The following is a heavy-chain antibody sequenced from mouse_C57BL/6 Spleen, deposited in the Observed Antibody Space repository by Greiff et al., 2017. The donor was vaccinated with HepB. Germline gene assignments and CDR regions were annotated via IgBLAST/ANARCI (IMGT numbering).Heavy chain of an antibody. CDR2: ISDGGSYT. V-gene: IGHV5-4*01. CDR1: GFTFSSYA. Sequence: DVMLVESGGGLVKPGGSLKLSCAASGFTFSSYAMSWVRQTPEKRLEWVATISDGGSYTYYPDNVKGRFTISRDNAKNNLYLHMSHLKSEDTAMSYCAREGSYAMDYWGQGTSVTVSS. CDR3: AREGSYAMDY. J-gene: IGHJ4*01.